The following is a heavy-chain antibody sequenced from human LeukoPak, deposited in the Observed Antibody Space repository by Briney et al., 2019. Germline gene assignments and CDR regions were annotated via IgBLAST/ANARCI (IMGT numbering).Heavy chain of an antibody. Sequence: SETLSLTCTVSGGSINSYYWGWARKPPGKGLEWIGYIYYSGSTTYNPSLKSRVTVSVDTSKNQFSLNLSAVTAADTAVYYCARVGAKLTGVGWYFDLWGRGTLVTVSS. CDR2: IYYSGST. CDR1: GGSINSYY. J-gene: IGHJ2*01. V-gene: IGHV4-59*01. D-gene: IGHD3-9*01. CDR3: ARVGAKLTGVGWYFDL.